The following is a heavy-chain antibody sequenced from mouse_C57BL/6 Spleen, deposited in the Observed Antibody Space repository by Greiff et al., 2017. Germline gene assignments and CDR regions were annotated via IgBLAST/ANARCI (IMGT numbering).Heavy chain of an antibody. Sequence: EVKLVESGPELVKPGASVKISCKASGYSFTDYNMNWVKQSTGKSLEWIGVINPNYGTTSYNQKFKGKATLTVDQSSSTAYMQLNSLTSEVSAVYYCARGYYGSSFDYWGQGTTLTVSS. CDR3: ARGYYGSSFDY. CDR2: INPNYGTT. D-gene: IGHD1-1*01. CDR1: GYSFTDYN. J-gene: IGHJ2*01. V-gene: IGHV1-39*01.